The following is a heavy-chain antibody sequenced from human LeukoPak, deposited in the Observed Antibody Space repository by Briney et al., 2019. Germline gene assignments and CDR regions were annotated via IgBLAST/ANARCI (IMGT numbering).Heavy chain of an antibody. D-gene: IGHD5-24*01. CDR3: AKSVEMATIAYMDV. J-gene: IGHJ6*03. Sequence: PGRSLRLSCAASGFTFDDYAMHWVRQAPGKGLEWVSGISWNSGSIGYADSVKGRFTISRDNAKNSLYLQMNSLRAEDTALYYCAKSVEMATIAYMDVWGKGTTVTVSS. CDR1: GFTFDDYA. V-gene: IGHV3-9*01. CDR2: ISWNSGSI.